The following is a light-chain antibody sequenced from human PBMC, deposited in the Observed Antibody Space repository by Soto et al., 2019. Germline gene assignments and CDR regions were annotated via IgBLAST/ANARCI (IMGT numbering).Light chain of an antibody. CDR3: QAWDDSLNGVL. Sequence: QSVLTQPPSASGTPGQRVTISCSGSSSNIGINTVNWYQQLAGTAPKLLIYSNDQRPSGVPARFSASRSGTSASLAIGGLQSEDEADYYCQAWDDSLNGVLFGGGPKLTVL. V-gene: IGLV1-44*01. CDR2: SND. J-gene: IGLJ3*02. CDR1: SSNIGINT.